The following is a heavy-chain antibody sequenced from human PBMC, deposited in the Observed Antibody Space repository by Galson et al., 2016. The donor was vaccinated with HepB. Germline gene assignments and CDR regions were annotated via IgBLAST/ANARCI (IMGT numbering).Heavy chain of an antibody. Sequence: SLRLSCAASGFSFSHYWMSWVRQAPGKGLEYVATISDDGNEKYYVDSVRGRFTISRDNAKNSLDLQMNSLRVDDTAVYYCASNNRVWGQGTLVTVSS. V-gene: IGHV3-7*03. D-gene: IGHD1/OR15-1a*01. CDR1: GFSFSHYW. CDR3: ASNNRV. J-gene: IGHJ1*01. CDR2: ISDDGNEK.